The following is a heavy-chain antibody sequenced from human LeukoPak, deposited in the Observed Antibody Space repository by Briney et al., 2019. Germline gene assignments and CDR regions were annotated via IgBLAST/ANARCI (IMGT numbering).Heavy chain of an antibody. V-gene: IGHV3-23*01. J-gene: IGHJ3*02. CDR1: GFSFGSYA. CDR3: AKSMIHRRGAFDI. CDR2: ITNNGGKT. D-gene: IGHD3-22*01. Sequence: PGGSLRLSCAGSGFSFGSYAMSWVRQTPGKGLEWVSSITNNGGKTDYADSVKGRFTVSRDNSKNTFYLQMNSLRAEDTAVYYCAKSMIHRRGAFDIWGQGTMVTVSS.